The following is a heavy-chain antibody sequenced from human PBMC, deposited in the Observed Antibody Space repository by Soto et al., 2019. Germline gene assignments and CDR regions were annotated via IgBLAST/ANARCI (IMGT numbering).Heavy chain of an antibody. CDR3: AKSRSSSHYYHGMDV. Sequence: EVQLVESGGGLVQPGGSLRLSCAASGFTFSTYGMHWLRQATGKGLEWVSAIGTTGDTYYPGSVKGRFTISRETAKNSLYLQMTSLRAEDTAVYYCAKSRSSSHYYHGMDVWGQGTTVTVSS. CDR1: GFTFSTYG. D-gene: IGHD6-6*01. CDR2: IGTTGDT. V-gene: IGHV3-13*01. J-gene: IGHJ6*02.